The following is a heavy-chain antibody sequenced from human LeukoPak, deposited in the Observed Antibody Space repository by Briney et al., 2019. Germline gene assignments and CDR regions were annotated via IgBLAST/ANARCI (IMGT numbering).Heavy chain of an antibody. V-gene: IGHV4-34*01. D-gene: IGHD3-22*01. CDR1: GGSINGDY. CDR3: ARSSRSYESTAYYFRH. J-gene: IGHJ4*02. Sequence: PSETLSLTCSVSGGSINGDYWSWIRQTPGKGLEWMGEIDRGGSSNYNPSLKSRVTVSLDTSTNKFSLNMTSVTAADTAVYYCARSSRSYESTAYYFRHWGRGILVTVSS. CDR2: IDRGGSS.